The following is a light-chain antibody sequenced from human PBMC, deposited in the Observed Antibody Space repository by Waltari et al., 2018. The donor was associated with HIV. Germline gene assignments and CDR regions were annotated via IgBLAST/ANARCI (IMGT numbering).Light chain of an antibody. J-gene: IGLJ6*01. CDR1: SSNVGKTY. V-gene: IGLV1-47*01. Sequence: QSGLRQPPSTSRPPGQRVVISCSGSSSNVGKTYVSWFQQLPGAAPRLLIYRNDRRPSGVPDRFTAAKAGTSASLVISGLRSDDEADYFWASWDDALSSWLFGGGTKLTVL. CDR2: RND. CDR3: ASWDDALSSWL.